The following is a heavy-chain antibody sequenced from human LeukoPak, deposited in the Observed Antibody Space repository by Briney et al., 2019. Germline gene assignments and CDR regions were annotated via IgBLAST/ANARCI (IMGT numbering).Heavy chain of an antibody. V-gene: IGHV3-7*01. D-gene: IGHD2/OR15-2a*01. Sequence: PGGSLRLACAASGFTFNTYWMTWVRQAPGRGLEWVANVRQDGGEGHYVDSVKGRFTVSRDNAENSLYLQLNSLRIEDTAVYYCVTRLYSISACRASSYLSFDVWGKGTTVTVSA. CDR3: VTRLYSISACRASSYLSFDV. CDR1: GFTFNTYW. J-gene: IGHJ6*04. CDR2: VRQDGGEG.